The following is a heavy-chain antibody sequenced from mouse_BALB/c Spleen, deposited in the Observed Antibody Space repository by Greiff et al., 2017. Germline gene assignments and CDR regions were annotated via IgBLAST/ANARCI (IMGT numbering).Heavy chain of an antibody. CDR1: GFNIKDTY. J-gene: IGHJ3*01. CDR2: IDPANGNT. V-gene: IGHV14-3*02. CDR3: ARNGNYPAWFAY. D-gene: IGHD2-1*01. Sequence: EVQLQQSGAELVKPGASVKLSCTASGFNIKDTYMHWVKQRPEQGLGWIGRIDPANGNTKYDPKFQGKATITADTSSNTAYLQLSSLTSEDTAVYYCARNGNYPAWFAYWGQGTLVTVSA.